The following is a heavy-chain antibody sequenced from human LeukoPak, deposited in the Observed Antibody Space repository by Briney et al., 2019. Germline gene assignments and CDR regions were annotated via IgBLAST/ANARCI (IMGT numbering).Heavy chain of an antibody. CDR1: GYTFTDYY. V-gene: IGHV1-2*02. J-gene: IGHJ4*02. D-gene: IGHD3-16*01. CDR3: ARSMSNVYDHLDY. Sequence: ASVKVSCKASGYTFTDYYMHWVRQAPGQGLEWMGCINPNTGGTNYAQKFQGSVTMTRDTSITTGYMELSRLTSDDTAVYYCARSMSNVYDHLDYWGQGTLVIVSS. CDR2: INPNTGGT.